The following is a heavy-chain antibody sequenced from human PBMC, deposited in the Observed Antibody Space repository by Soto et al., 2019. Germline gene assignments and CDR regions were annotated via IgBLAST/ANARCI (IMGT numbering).Heavy chain of an antibody. CDR1: GGSIDSGDYY. J-gene: IGHJ4*02. CDR3: ARDVISPPNYVGR. V-gene: IGHV4-61*08. CDR2: VYYSGTT. D-gene: IGHD4-4*01. Sequence: SATLSLTCTVSGGSIDSGDYYWRWIRQLPGKGLEWIGYVYYSGTTNYNPFLKSLVTLSLDKSKNQFSLKMNSVTAADTAVYYLARDVISPPNYVGRWGQATLVTVSS.